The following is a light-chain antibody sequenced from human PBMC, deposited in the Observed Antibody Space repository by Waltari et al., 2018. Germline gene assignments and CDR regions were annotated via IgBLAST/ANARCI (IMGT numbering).Light chain of an antibody. CDR2: GAS. CDR3: QQYNNWPPWT. Sequence: IVMTQSPATLSVSPGERATLSCRASQSVSNNLAWYQKKPGQAPRLLIYGASTRATGIPARFSGSGSGTEFTLTISSLQSEDFVVYYCQQYNNWPPWTFGQGTKVEIK. CDR1: QSVSNN. J-gene: IGKJ1*01. V-gene: IGKV3-15*01.